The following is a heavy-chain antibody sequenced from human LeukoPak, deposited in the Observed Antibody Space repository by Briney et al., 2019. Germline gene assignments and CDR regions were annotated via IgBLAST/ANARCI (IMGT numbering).Heavy chain of an antibody. V-gene: IGHV1-18*01. D-gene: IGHD3-3*01. J-gene: IGHJ4*02. CDR2: ISVYSGYT. CDR3: AREGNDYDFWNGDREGRYYFDY. CDR1: GYTFTSYD. Sequence: ASVKVSCKASGYTFTSYDISWVRQAPGQGLEWMGWISVYSGYTNYAQKVQGRVTMTTDTSTSTAYMELRSLRSDDTAVYYCAREGNDYDFWNGDREGRYYFDYWGQGTLVTVSS.